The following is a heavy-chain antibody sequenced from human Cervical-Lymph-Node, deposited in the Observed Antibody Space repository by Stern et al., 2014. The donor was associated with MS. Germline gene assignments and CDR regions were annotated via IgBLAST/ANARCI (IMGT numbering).Heavy chain of an antibody. CDR1: GFTFSSYG. D-gene: IGHD3-22*01. J-gene: IGHJ3*02. V-gene: IGHV3-30*18. CDR2: ISYDGSNK. CDR3: AKADSSAYYRGAFDI. Sequence: VQLVESGGGVVQPGRSLRLSCAASGFTFSSYGMHWVRQAPGKGLGWVAVISYDGSNKYYADSVKVRFTISRDNSKNTLYLQMNSLRAEDTAVYYCAKADSSAYYRGAFDIWGQGTMVTVSS.